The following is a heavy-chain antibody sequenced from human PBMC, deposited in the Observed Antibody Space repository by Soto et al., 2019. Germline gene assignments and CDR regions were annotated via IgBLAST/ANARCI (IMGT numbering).Heavy chain of an antibody. CDR2: IHYSGNT. Sequence: SETLSLTCTVSGGSISNYYWSWIRQPPGKGLEWIGYIHYSGNTKYNPSLKSRVTITADTSKDQFSLKLNSVTAADTALFFCARGHYDFWSGYFATIDYWGQGTLVTVSS. CDR1: GGSISNYY. V-gene: IGHV4-59*08. CDR3: ARGHYDFWSGYFATIDY. D-gene: IGHD3-3*01. J-gene: IGHJ4*02.